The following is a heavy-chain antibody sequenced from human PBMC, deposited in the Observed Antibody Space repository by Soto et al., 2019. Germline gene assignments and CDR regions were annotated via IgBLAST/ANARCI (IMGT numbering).Heavy chain of an antibody. CDR1: GGTFSSYT. J-gene: IGHJ6*04. V-gene: IGHV1-69*08. D-gene: IGHD3-10*01. CDR2: IIPILGIA. Sequence: QVQLVQSGAEVKKPGSSVKVSCKASGGTFSSYTISWVRQAPGQGLEWMGRIIPILGIANYAQKFQGRVTITADKSTSTDYMELSSLRSEDTAVYYCARDSSSRELWFGQTGGYYGMDVWGKGTTVTVSS. CDR3: ARDSSSRELWFGQTGGYYGMDV.